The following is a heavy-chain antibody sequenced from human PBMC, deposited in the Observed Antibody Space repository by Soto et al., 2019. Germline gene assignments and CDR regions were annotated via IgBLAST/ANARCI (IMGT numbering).Heavy chain of an antibody. V-gene: IGHV4-34*01. Sequence: SDSLSLSCAVYGGSLSGYDWSWIRQPPGKGLEWIGEINHSGSTNYNPSLKSRVTISVDTSKNQFSLKLSSVTAAGTAVYYCAVIAAAWRRYYYYYGMDVWGHGTTVTVSS. CDR3: AVIAAAWRRYYYYYGMDV. CDR1: GGSLSGYD. CDR2: INHSGST. J-gene: IGHJ6*02. D-gene: IGHD6-13*01.